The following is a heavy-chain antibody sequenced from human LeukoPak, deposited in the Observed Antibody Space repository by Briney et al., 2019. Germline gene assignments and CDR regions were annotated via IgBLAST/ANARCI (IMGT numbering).Heavy chain of an antibody. CDR1: GFTFSSYA. CDR2: ISSNGGST. J-gene: IGHJ3*02. D-gene: IGHD1-26*01. CDR3: ARLSGSYERAFDI. V-gene: IGHV3-64*01. Sequence: GGSLRLSCAASGFTFSSYAMHWVRQAPGKGLEYVSAISSNGGSTYYANSVKGRFTVSRDNSKNTLYLQMGSLRAEDMAVYYCARLSGSYERAFDIWGQGTMVTVSS.